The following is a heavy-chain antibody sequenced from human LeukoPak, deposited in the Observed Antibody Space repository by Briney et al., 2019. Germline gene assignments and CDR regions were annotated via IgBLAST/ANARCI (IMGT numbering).Heavy chain of an antibody. D-gene: IGHD7-27*01. CDR2: VSAYNGNT. J-gene: IGHJ3*02. Sequence: ASVKVSCTASGYTFTTYGISWVRQAPGQGLEWMGWVSAYNGNTNYAQKLQGRATMTTDTSANTAYMELGSLRSDDTAVYYCARGLLTARARDAFDIWGQGTMVTVSS. CDR3: ARGLLTARARDAFDI. CDR1: GYTFTTYG. V-gene: IGHV1-18*01.